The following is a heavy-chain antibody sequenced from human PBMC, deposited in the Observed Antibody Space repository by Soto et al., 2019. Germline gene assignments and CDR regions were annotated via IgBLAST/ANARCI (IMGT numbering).Heavy chain of an antibody. Sequence: GGSLRLSCAASGFTFSSYEMNWVRQAPGKGLEWVSYISSSGRTIYYADSVKGRFTISRDNAKNSLYLQMNSLRAEDTAVYYCARDRATALFDYWGQGTLVTVSS. CDR2: ISSSGRTI. J-gene: IGHJ4*02. CDR3: ARDRATALFDY. V-gene: IGHV3-48*03. CDR1: GFTFSSYE. D-gene: IGHD1-26*01.